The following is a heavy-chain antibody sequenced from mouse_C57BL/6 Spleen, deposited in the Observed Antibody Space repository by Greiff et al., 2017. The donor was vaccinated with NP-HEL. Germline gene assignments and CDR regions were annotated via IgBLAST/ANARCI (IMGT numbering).Heavy chain of an antibody. CDR3: ARSDYDYDGGAWFAY. D-gene: IGHD2-4*01. V-gene: IGHV1-80*01. Sequence: VQLQQSGAELVKPGASVKISCKASGYAFSSYWMNWVKQRPGKGLEWIGQIDPGDGDTNYNGKFKGKATLTADKSSSTAYMQLSSLTSEDSAVYFCARSDYDYDGGAWFAYWGQGTLVTVSA. CDR2: IDPGDGDT. CDR1: GYAFSSYW. J-gene: IGHJ3*01.